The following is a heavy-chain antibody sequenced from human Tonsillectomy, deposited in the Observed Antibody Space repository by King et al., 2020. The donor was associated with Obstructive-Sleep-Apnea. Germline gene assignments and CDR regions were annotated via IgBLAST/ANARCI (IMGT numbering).Heavy chain of an antibody. D-gene: IGHD1-14*01. Sequence: QESGPKLVKASETLSLTCTVSGYSMSSGFYWGWIRQPPGKGLAWIGSKSHSGSAFYSPSLTSRVTISIDTSNDQFFLNLNSVTAADTAVYYCARVRANHDFDIWGQGTQVSVSS. J-gene: IGHJ3*02. CDR2: KSHSGSA. V-gene: IGHV4-38-2*02. CDR1: GYSMSSGFY. CDR3: ARVRANHDFDI.